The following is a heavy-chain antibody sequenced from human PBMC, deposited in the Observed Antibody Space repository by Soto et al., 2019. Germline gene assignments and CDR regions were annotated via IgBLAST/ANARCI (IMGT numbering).Heavy chain of an antibody. Sequence: SETLSLTCTVSGGSISNYYWTWIRQPAGKGLEWIGRIYTSGTTNYNPSLKSRVTMLIDTSKNQFSLRLSSVTAADTALYYCARQRTYSSSWYDYWGQGTLFTVSS. CDR1: GGSISNYY. J-gene: IGHJ4*02. CDR3: ARQRTYSSSWYDY. V-gene: IGHV4-4*07. CDR2: IYTSGTT. D-gene: IGHD6-13*01.